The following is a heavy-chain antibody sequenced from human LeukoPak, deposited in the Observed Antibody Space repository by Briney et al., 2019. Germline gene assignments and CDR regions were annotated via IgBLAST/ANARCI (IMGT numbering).Heavy chain of an antibody. CDR2: IQPDGSQG. J-gene: IGHJ4*02. CDR3: ARAWDSGTVAVAGYFDY. D-gene: IGHD6-19*01. CDR1: GFTFGSYW. V-gene: IGHV3-7*01. Sequence: GGSLRLSCVASGFTFGSYWMTWVRQAPGKGLEWVANIQPDGSQGLYVDSVKGRFIISRDNAKNSLYLQMSSLRAEDTAVYYCARAWDSGTVAVAGYFDYWGQGTLVTVSS.